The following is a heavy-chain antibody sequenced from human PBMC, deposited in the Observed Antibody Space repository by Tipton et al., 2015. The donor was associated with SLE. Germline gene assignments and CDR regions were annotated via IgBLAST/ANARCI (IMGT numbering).Heavy chain of an antibody. J-gene: IGHJ6*03. CDR3: ARAPGLDRDYSYFYYMDV. V-gene: IGHV4-30-2*01. D-gene: IGHD3/OR15-3a*01. CDR1: GGSISSGSFS. Sequence: TLSLTCAVSGGSISSGSFSWSWIRQPPGKGLEWIAEINHSGGTNYNPSLKSRVTISVDTSKNQFSLKVTSVTAADTAVYYCARAPGLDRDYSYFYYMDVWGKGTTVTVSS. CDR2: INHSGGT.